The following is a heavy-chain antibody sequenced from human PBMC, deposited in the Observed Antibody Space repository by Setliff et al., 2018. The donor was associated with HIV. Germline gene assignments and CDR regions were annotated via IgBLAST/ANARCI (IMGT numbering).Heavy chain of an antibody. CDR2: INDGGRT. V-gene: IGHV4-34*01. D-gene: IGHD3-10*01. J-gene: IGHJ5*02. Sequence: SETLSLTCAVYGGSFSGYYWSWIRQPPGKGLEWIGEINDGGRTNYNPSLKSRVTMSVDTSKNQFSLKLSSVTAADTAVYYCATYADRESNRFDPWGQGILVTVSS. CDR1: GGSFSGYY. CDR3: ATYADRESNRFDP.